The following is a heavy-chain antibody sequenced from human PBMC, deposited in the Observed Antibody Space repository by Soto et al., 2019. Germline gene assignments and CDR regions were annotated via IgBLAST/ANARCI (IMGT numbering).Heavy chain of an antibody. CDR1: GYSFTDHY. J-gene: IGHJ3*02. Sequence: GASVKVSCKASGYSFTDHYMHWVRQAPGQGLEWMGIINPSGGSTSYAQKFQGRVTMTRDTSTSTVYMELSSLRSEDTAVYYCARDLDYPNPSDAFDIWGQGTMVTVSS. CDR2: INPSGGST. D-gene: IGHD4-17*01. V-gene: IGHV1-46*03. CDR3: ARDLDYPNPSDAFDI.